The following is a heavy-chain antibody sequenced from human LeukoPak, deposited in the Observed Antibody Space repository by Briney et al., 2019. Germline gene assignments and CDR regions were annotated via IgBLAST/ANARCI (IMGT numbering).Heavy chain of an antibody. D-gene: IGHD3-10*02. CDR1: GFTFSAYA. J-gene: IGHJ6*02. Sequence: PGGSLRLSCEASGFTFSAYAVTRVRQAPGKGLEWVSSIGSDNKPHYSESVKGRFAISRDNSKSMLFLQLNSLRAEDTALYYCARDLHYYVARDVWGQGTTVTVSS. CDR2: IGSDNKP. CDR3: ARDLHYYVARDV. V-gene: IGHV3-23*01.